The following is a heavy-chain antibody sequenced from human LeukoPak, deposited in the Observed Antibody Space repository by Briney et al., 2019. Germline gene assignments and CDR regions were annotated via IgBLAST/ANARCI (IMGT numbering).Heavy chain of an antibody. Sequence: LGASVKVSCKASGGTFSSYAISWVRQAPGQGLEWMGGIIPIFGTANYAQKFQGRVTITADESTSTAYMELSSLRSEDTAVYYCARASHYYDNAFDIWGQGTMVTVSS. CDR3: ARASHYYDNAFDI. J-gene: IGHJ3*02. CDR2: IIPIFGTA. D-gene: IGHD3-22*01. CDR1: GGTFSSYA. V-gene: IGHV1-69*13.